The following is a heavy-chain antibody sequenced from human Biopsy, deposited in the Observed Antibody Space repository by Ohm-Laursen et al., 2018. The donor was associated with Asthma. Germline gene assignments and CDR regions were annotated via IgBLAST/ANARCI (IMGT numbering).Heavy chain of an antibody. Sequence: TLSLTCTVTGGSISRGDYYWVWIRQPPGKGLEWIGYKYNRGSTHYNPSLKSRVILSVDTPKNQFSLNLSSATAADTAVYFCARASTAHFYYEMDVWGQGTTVTVSS. J-gene: IGHJ6*02. CDR2: KYNRGST. CDR1: GGSISRGDYY. CDR3: ARASTAHFYYEMDV. D-gene: IGHD5/OR15-5a*01. V-gene: IGHV4-30-4*01.